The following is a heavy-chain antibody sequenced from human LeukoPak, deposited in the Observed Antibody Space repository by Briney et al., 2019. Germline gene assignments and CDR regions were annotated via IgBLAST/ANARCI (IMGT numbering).Heavy chain of an antibody. CDR3: ARHFGYDDTSDYQGVPDY. CDR2: ISYTGNT. J-gene: IGHJ4*02. V-gene: IGHV4-39*01. Sequence: SETLSLTCTVSGVSINSNTYSWGWIRQPPGEGLEWIGTISYTGNTYFNSSLKSRVTIFVDTSKTQFSLKLSSVTAADTAVYYCARHFGYDDTSDYQGVPDYWGQGSLVTVSS. D-gene: IGHD3-22*01. CDR1: GVSINSNTYS.